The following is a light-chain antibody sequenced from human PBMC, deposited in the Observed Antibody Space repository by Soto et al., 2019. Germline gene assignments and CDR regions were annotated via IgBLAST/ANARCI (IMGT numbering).Light chain of an antibody. Sequence: EIVLTQSPGTLSLSPGEGATLSCRASQSVGGTFLAWYQQKGGQAPRLLIHGASNRATGIPDRFSGSGSGTDFTLTISRLEPEDFAVYYCQQYGGSPRTFGQETKVEVK. CDR1: QSVGGTF. CDR3: QQYGGSPRT. CDR2: GAS. V-gene: IGKV3-20*01. J-gene: IGKJ1*01.